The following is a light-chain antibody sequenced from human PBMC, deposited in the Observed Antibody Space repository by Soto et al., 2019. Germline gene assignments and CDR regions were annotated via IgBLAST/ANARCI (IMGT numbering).Light chain of an antibody. J-gene: IGLJ1*01. CDR2: HVS. CDR1: SSDVGGFNY. CDR3: SSYTSSSTYV. V-gene: IGLV2-14*01. Sequence: QSVLTQPASVSGSPGQSITISCTGTSSDVGGFNYVSWYQQYPGKAPKLMIYHVSNRPSGVSNRFSGSKSGNTASLTISWLQAEDEAEYYCSSYTSSSTYVFGTGTKVTVL.